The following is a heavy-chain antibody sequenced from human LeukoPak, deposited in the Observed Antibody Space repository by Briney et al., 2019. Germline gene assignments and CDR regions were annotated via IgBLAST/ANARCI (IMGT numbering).Heavy chain of an antibody. D-gene: IGHD3-22*01. Sequence: GGSLRLSCAASGFTFSSYGIHWVRQAPGKGLERVALIWYDGSNKYYADSVKGRFTISRDNSKNTLYLQMNSLRAEDTAVYYCARARDSSGYYYYYYMDVWGKGTTVTVSS. V-gene: IGHV3-33*01. CDR3: ARARDSSGYYYYYYMDV. CDR2: IWYDGSNK. J-gene: IGHJ6*03. CDR1: GFTFSSYG.